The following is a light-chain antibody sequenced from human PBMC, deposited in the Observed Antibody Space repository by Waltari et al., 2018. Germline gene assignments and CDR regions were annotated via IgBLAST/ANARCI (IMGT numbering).Light chain of an antibody. CDR1: QSVSSSY. CDR2: GAS. Sequence: EIVLTQSPGTLSLSPGERATLSCRASQSVSSSYLAWYQQKPGQAPRLLIYGASSRATGNPDRVRGSGSGTDFTLTISRLEPEDFAVYYCQQYGSSPWTFGQGTKVEIK. V-gene: IGKV3-20*01. CDR3: QQYGSSPWT. J-gene: IGKJ1*01.